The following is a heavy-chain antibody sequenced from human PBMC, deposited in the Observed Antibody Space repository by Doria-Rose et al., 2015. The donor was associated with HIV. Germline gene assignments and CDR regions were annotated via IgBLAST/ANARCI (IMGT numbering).Heavy chain of an antibody. CDR2: INHSGGT. CDR1: GGSFSGYY. J-gene: IGHJ6*02. D-gene: IGHD1-1*01. CDR3: ARGLLRGGWNDVDYYYGMDV. Sequence: SETLSLTCAVFGGSFSGYYWSWIRQPPGKGLEWIGEINHSGGTNYKTSLKSRATISLDTSKNLFSLKLSSVTAADTAVYYCARGLLRGGWNDVDYYYGMDVWG. V-gene: IGHV4-34*01.